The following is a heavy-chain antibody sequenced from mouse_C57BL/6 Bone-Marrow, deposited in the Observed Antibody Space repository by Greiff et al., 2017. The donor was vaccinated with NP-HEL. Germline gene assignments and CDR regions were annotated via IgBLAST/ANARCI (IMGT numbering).Heavy chain of an antibody. Sequence: VMLVESGPGLVAPSQSLSITCTVSGFSLTSYAISWVRQPPGKGLEWLGVIWTGGGTNYNSALKSRLSISKDNSKSQVFLKMNSLQTDDTARYYCARPLSGYYYAMDYWGQGTSVTVSS. J-gene: IGHJ4*01. CDR3: ARPLSGYYYAMDY. CDR2: IWTGGGT. D-gene: IGHD3-1*01. V-gene: IGHV2-9-1*01. CDR1: GFSLTSYA.